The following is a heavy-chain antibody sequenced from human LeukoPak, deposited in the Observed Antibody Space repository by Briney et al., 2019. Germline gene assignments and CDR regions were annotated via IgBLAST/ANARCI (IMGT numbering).Heavy chain of an antibody. CDR3: AKRLRTDSSIWNYYGMDV. D-gene: IGHD4-4*01. CDR2: INDSGHTT. V-gene: IGHV3-23*01. CDR1: GFSFSTYT. J-gene: IGHJ6*02. Sequence: PGGSLRLSCAASGFSFSTYTMSWVRRAPGKGLQWVSVINDSGHTTNYADSVKGRSTISRDNSKNILYLQMYSLRADDTAVYYCAKRLRTDSSIWNYYGMDVWGQGTTVSVSS.